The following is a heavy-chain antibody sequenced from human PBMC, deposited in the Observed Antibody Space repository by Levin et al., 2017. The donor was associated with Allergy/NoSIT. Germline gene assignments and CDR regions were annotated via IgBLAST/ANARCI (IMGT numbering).Heavy chain of an antibody. Sequence: GGSLRLSCAASGFPFSSYGMYWVRQAPGKGLEWVAVISYDGNEKNYADSVKSRFAISRDNSKNALYVQMNSLRVEDTAVYFCATAPNYFDSSGYYHDYWGQGTLVTVSS. D-gene: IGHD3-22*01. J-gene: IGHJ4*02. CDR2: ISYDGNEK. CDR3: ATAPNYFDSSGYYHDY. V-gene: IGHV3-30*03. CDR1: GFPFSSYG.